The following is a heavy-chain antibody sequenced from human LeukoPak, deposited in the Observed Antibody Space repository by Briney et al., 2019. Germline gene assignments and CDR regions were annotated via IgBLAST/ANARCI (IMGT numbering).Heavy chain of an antibody. Sequence: SETLSLTCTVSGGSLSSYYWSWIRQPPGKRLGWIGYIYYSGSTNYNPSLKSRVTISVDTSKNQFSLKLSSVTAADTAVYYCARAGCSSTSCYDLPGYYYMDVWGKGTTVTVSS. V-gene: IGHV4-59*01. J-gene: IGHJ6*03. CDR3: ARAGCSSTSCYDLPGYYYMDV. CDR2: IYYSGST. D-gene: IGHD2-2*01. CDR1: GGSLSSYY.